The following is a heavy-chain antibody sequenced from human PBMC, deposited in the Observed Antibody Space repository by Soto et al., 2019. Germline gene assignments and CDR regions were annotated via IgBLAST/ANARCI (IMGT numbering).Heavy chain of an antibody. CDR2: IWYDGSNK. J-gene: IGHJ4*02. CDR3: ASPSYQHDY. Sequence: GGSLRLSCAASGFTFSHYGMHWVRQAPGKGLEWVAVIWYDGSNKNYADSVKGRFTISRDNSKNTLYLQMNNLRAEDTALYYCASPSYQHDYWGQGTLVTVSS. D-gene: IGHD2-2*01. CDR1: GFTFSHYG. V-gene: IGHV3-33*01.